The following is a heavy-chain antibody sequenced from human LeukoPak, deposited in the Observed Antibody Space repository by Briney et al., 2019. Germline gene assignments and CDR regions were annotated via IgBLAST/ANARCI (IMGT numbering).Heavy chain of an antibody. CDR1: GYTFTSYG. CDR3: AKSMYYYDSSGPSDY. Sequence: GASVKVSCKASGYTFTSYGISWVRQAPGQGLEWMGWISAYNGNTNYAQKLQGRVTMTTDTSTSTAYMELRSLRSDDTAVYYCAKSMYYYDSSGPSDYWGRGTLVTVSS. CDR2: ISAYNGNT. D-gene: IGHD3-22*01. V-gene: IGHV1-18*01. J-gene: IGHJ4*02.